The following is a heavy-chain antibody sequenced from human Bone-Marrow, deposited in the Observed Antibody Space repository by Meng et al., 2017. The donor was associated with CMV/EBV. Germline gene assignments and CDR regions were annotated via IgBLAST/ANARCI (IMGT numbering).Heavy chain of an antibody. CDR1: GFTFSSYE. D-gene: IGHD2-2*01. CDR2: IKQDGSEK. CDR3: ARDGGPVPAAYYYYYGMDV. J-gene: IGHJ6*02. Sequence: GESLKISCAASGFTFSSYEMNWVRQAPGKGLEWVANIKQDGSEKYYVDSVKGRFTISRDNAKNSLYLQMNSLRAEDTAVYYCARDGGPVPAAYYYYYGMDVWGQGTTVTVSS. V-gene: IGHV3-7*01.